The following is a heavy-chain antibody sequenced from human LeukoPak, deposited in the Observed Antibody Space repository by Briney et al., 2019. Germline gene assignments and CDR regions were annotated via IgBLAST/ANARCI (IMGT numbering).Heavy chain of an antibody. J-gene: IGHJ3*02. V-gene: IGHV3-9*01. CDR1: GFTFDDYA. Sequence: SLRLSCAASGFTFDDYAMHWVRQAPGKGLEWVSGISWNSGSIGYADSVKGRFTISRDNAKNSLYLQMNSLRAEDTAVYYCARALGWERGAFDIWGQGTMVTVSS. CDR2: ISWNSGSI. D-gene: IGHD1-26*01. CDR3: ARALGWERGAFDI.